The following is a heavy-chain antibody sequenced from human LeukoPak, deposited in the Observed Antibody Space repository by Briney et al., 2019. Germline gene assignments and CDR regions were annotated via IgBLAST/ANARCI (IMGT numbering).Heavy chain of an antibody. Sequence: PSETLSLTCTVSGGSISSSSFYWGWIRQPPGKGLEWIGSIYYSGSTYYNPSLKSRVTISVDTSKNQFSLKLSSVTAADTAVYYCARQWGGGSSWYPSYYYYYGMDVWGQGTTVTVSS. CDR1: GGSISSSSFY. D-gene: IGHD6-13*01. V-gene: IGHV4-39*01. CDR2: IYYSGST. CDR3: ARQWGGGSSWYPSYYYYYGMDV. J-gene: IGHJ6*02.